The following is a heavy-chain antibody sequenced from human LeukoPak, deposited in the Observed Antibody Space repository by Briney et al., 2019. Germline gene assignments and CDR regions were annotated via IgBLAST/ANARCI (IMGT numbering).Heavy chain of an antibody. Sequence: PSETLSLTCTVSGDSVSGVYWSWIRQPPGKGLEWIGYVYYSGDTNYNPSLKSRVTMSLDTSKNQVSLRPSSVTAADTAVYYCARHPFATPFDYWGRGTLLTVSS. CDR3: ARHPFATPFDY. CDR1: GDSVSGVY. V-gene: IGHV4-59*08. D-gene: IGHD2-15*01. CDR2: VYYSGDT. J-gene: IGHJ4*02.